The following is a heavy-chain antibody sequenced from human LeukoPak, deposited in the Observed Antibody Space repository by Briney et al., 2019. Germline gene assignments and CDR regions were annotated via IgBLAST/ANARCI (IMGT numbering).Heavy chain of an antibody. J-gene: IGHJ4*02. CDR2: INHSGRT. CDR1: GGSFSDYY. D-gene: IGHD1/OR15-1a*01. CDR3: ARVSGLNNFDS. Sequence: PSETLSLTCAVYGGSFSDYYWSWIRQPPGKGLEWIGEINHSGRTNYSPSLKSRVTMSVDASKNQFPLKLTSVTAADTSVYYCARVSGLNNFDSWGQGTLVTVSS. V-gene: IGHV4-34*01.